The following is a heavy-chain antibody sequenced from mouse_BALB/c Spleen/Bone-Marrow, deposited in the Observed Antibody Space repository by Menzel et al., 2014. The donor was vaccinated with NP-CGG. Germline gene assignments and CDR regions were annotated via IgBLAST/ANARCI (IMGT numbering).Heavy chain of an antibody. V-gene: IGHV14-3*02. Sequence: DVHLPESGAELVKPGASVKLSCTASGFNIKDTYMHWVKQRPEQGLEWIGRIDPANGNTKYDPKFQGKATITADTSSNTAYLQLSSLSYEYTAVYYCARSTGGLEGFAYWGQGTLVTVSA. CDR1: GFNIKDTY. J-gene: IGHJ3*01. CDR2: IDPANGNT. CDR3: ARSTGGLEGFAY. D-gene: IGHD3-1*01.